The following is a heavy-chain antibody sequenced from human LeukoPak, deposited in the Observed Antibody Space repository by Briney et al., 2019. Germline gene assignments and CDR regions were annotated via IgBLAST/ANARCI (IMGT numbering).Heavy chain of an antibody. V-gene: IGHV3-53*01. D-gene: IGHD2/OR15-2a*01. CDR3: ARDVSLKLWFVY. Sequence: GGSLRLSCAASGFTVGTNYMSWVRQAPGKGLEWVSVMYSGGSTYYADSVKGRFTISRDNSKNTLYLQMNSLRADDTAVYYCARDVSLKLWFVYWGQGTLVTVSS. CDR1: GFTVGTNY. J-gene: IGHJ4*02. CDR2: MYSGGST.